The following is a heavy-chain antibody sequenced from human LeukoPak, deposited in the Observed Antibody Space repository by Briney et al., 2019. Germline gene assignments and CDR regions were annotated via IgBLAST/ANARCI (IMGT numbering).Heavy chain of an antibody. CDR3: AMYCGSPSCYASNPR. Sequence: GGSLRLSCAASGFTFSSYWMHWVRQAPGKGLVWVSYISSDGGTTNYADSVKGRFTISRDNAKNTLYLQMNSLRAEDTAMYYCAMYCGSPSCYASNPRWGQGTLVTVSS. D-gene: IGHD2-2*01. V-gene: IGHV3-74*01. CDR2: ISSDGGTT. CDR1: GFTFSSYW. J-gene: IGHJ4*02.